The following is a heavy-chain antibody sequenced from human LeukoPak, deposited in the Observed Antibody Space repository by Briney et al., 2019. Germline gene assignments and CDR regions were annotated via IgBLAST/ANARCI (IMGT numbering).Heavy chain of an antibody. V-gene: IGHV1-24*01. CDR2: FDPEDGET. CDR1: GYTITELS. J-gene: IGHJ6*03. Sequence: ASVKVSCKVSGYTITELSMHWVRQAPGKGLEWMGGFDPEDGETIYAQKFQGRVTMTEDTSTDTAYMELSSLRSEDTAVYYCATVVRADYYYYMDVWGKGTTVTISS. CDR3: ATVVRADYYYYMDV.